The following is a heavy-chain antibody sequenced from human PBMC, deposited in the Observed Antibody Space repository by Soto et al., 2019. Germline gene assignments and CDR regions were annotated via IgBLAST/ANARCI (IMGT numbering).Heavy chain of an antibody. J-gene: IGHJ6*02. CDR2: INHSGST. D-gene: IGHD3-3*01. Sequence: QVQLQQWGAGLLKPSETLSLTCAVYGGSFSGYYWSWIRQPPGKGLEWIGEINHSGSTNYNPSLKSRVTISVDTSKNQFSLKPSSVTAADTAVYYCARGLTIFGVVIASGYGMDVWGQGTTVTVSS. V-gene: IGHV4-34*01. CDR1: GGSFSGYY. CDR3: ARGLTIFGVVIASGYGMDV.